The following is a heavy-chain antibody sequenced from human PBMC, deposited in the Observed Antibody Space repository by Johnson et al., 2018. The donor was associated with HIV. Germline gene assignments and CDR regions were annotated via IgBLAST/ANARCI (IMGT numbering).Heavy chain of an antibody. CDR1: GFTFSSYG. J-gene: IGHJ3*02. Sequence: QVQLVESGGGVVQPGRSLRLSCAASGFTFSSYGMHWVRQAPGKGLEWMAVISYDGSNKYYADSVKGRFPISRDNSKNTLYLQMNSLRAEDTAVYYCARDPEIVVVIEHDAFDIWGQGTMVTVSS. D-gene: IGHD3-22*01. CDR2: ISYDGSNK. V-gene: IGHV3-30*04. CDR3: ARDPEIVVVIEHDAFDI.